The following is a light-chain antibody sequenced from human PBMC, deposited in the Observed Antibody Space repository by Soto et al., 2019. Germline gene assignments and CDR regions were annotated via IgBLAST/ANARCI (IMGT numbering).Light chain of an antibody. CDR2: EVN. J-gene: IGLJ3*02. CDR3: ISYTTSSTWV. CDR1: SSDLGAYDY. Sequence: QSVLTQPASVSGSPGQSITIPCTGTSSDLGAYDYVSWYQQRPGKAPKLIIYEVNNRPSGVSNRFSGSKSGNTASLSISGPQAEDAANYYCISYTTSSTWVFGGGTQLTVL. V-gene: IGLV2-14*01.